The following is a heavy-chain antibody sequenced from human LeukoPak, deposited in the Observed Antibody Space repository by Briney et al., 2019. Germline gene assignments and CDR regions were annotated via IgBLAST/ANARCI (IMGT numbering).Heavy chain of an antibody. V-gene: IGHV3-23*01. J-gene: IGHJ3*02. CDR3: ARARSSSWSPDAFDI. D-gene: IGHD6-13*01. CDR2: IFPSGGEI. CDR1: GFTFSTFA. Sequence: GGSLRLSCAASGFTFSTFAMIWVRQPPGKGLEWVSSIFPSGGEIHYADSVRGRFTISRDNSKSTLSLQMNSLRPEDWAVYYCARARSSSWSPDAFDIWGRGTLVTVSS.